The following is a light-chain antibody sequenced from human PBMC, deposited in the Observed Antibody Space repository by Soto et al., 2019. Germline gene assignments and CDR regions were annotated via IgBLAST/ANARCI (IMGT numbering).Light chain of an antibody. CDR1: SSDIGDYNF. CDR3: SSYTSNTTLV. V-gene: IGLV2-14*01. J-gene: IGLJ2*01. Sequence: QSALTQPASVSESRGQSITISCTGTSSDIGDYNFVSWYQQHPGKAPQLMIYDVSYRPSGVSHRFSGSKSGNTASLTISWLQTEDEADYYCSSYTSNTTLVFGGGTKLTVL. CDR2: DVS.